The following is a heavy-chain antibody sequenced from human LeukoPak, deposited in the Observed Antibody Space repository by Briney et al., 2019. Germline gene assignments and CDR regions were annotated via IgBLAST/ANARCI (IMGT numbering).Heavy chain of an antibody. CDR3: ARDRSKPSKPKGYSSSWYRGFDY. CDR1: GYTFTSYY. D-gene: IGHD6-13*01. Sequence: ASVKVSCKASGYTFTSYYLHWVRQAPGQGLEWMGIINPSGGSTSYAQKFQGRVTMTRDMSTSTVYMELSSLRSEDTAVYYCARDRSKPSKPKGYSSSWYRGFDYWGQGTLVTVSS. CDR2: INPSGGST. J-gene: IGHJ4*02. V-gene: IGHV1-46*01.